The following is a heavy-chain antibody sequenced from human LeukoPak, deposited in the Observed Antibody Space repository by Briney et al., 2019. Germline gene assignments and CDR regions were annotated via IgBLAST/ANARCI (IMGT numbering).Heavy chain of an antibody. CDR2: IHYRGST. J-gene: IGHJ4*02. Sequence: SETLSLTCSVFDGSISNYYWSWIRQPPGKGLEWIAYIHYRGSTDYNPSLKSRVTISVDTSKNQFSLKLNSVTAADTAVYYCARESAYSGWFDYWGQGTLVTVSS. D-gene: IGHD6-19*01. CDR3: ARESAYSGWFDY. CDR1: DGSISNYY. V-gene: IGHV4-59*01.